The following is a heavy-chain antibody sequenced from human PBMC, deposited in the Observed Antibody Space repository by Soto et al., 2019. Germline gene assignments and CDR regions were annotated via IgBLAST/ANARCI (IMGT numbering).Heavy chain of an antibody. J-gene: IGHJ4*02. Sequence: SETLSLTCTVSGGSISTYYWSWIRQPPGKGLEWIGYIYYSGSTNYNPSLKSRVTISLDTSKNQFSLKLSSVTAADTAVYYCARLGMTTVTLDYWGQGTLVTVSS. CDR3: ARLGMTTVTLDY. CDR2: IYYSGST. D-gene: IGHD4-17*01. CDR1: GGSISTYY. V-gene: IGHV4-59*08.